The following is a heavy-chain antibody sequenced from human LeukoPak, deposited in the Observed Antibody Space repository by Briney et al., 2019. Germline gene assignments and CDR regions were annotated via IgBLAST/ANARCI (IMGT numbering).Heavy chain of an antibody. D-gene: IGHD2-15*01. CDR2: INPNSGGT. V-gene: IGHV1-2*06. J-gene: IGHJ4*02. CDR1: GYTFTAYY. CDR3: AREENCSGGSCYNY. Sequence: ASVKVSCKASGYTFTAYYIHWVRQAPGQGLEWMGRINPNSGGTNCAQNFQGRVTMTRDTSITTAYMELNKLTSDDTAVYYCAREENCSGGSCYNYWGQGTLVTVSS.